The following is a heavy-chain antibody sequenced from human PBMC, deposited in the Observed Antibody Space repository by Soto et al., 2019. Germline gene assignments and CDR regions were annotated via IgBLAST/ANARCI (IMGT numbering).Heavy chain of an antibody. J-gene: IGHJ6*02. CDR2: IYSGGST. CDR3: ARERRGGYCSGGSCYDYYGMDV. V-gene: IGHV3-53*01. CDR1: GLTVSSNY. Sequence: EVQLVESGGGLIQPGGSLRLSCAASGLTVSSNYMSWVRQAPGKGLEWVSVIYSGGSTYYADSVKGRFTISRDNSKNTLYLQMNSLRAEDTAVYYCARERRGGYCSGGSCYDYYGMDVWGQGTTVTVSS. D-gene: IGHD2-15*01.